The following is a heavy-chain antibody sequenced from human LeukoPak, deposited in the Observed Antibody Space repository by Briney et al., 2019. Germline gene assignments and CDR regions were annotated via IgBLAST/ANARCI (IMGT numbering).Heavy chain of an antibody. V-gene: IGHV4-59*01. D-gene: IGHD3-22*01. Sequence: PGGSLRLSCAASGFTFSSYAMSWIRQPPGKGLEWIGYIYYSGSTNYNPSLKSRVTISVDTSKNQFSLKLSSVTAADTAVYYCARGHYYDSSGYYRSLDYWGQGTLVTVSS. CDR1: GFTFSSYA. CDR2: IYYSGST. J-gene: IGHJ4*02. CDR3: ARGHYYDSSGYYRSLDY.